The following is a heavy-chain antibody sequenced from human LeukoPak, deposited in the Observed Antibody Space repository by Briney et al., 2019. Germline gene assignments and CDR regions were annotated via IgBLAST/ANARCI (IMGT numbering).Heavy chain of an antibody. J-gene: IGHJ3*02. D-gene: IGHD6-13*01. CDR1: GGSISSSSYY. CDR2: IYYSGST. V-gene: IGHV4-39*07. CDR3: ARDLYSSKTNDAFVI. Sequence: SETLSLTCTGSGGSISSSSYYWGWIRRPPGKGLEWIGSIYYSGSTYYNPSLKSRVTISLDKSKNQSSMKLSSVTAADTAVYYCARDLYSSKTNDAFVIWGQGEMVTVSS.